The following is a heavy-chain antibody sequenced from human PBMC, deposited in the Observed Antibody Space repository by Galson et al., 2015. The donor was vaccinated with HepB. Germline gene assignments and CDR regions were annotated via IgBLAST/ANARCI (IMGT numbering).Heavy chain of an antibody. CDR1: GYTFTSYD. Sequence: SVKVSCKASGYTFTSYDINWVRQATGQGLEWMGWMNPNSGNTGYAQKFQGRVTMTRNTSISTAYMELSSLRSEDTAVYYCARPRVLYYYMDVWGKGTTVTVSS. V-gene: IGHV1-8*01. J-gene: IGHJ6*03. CDR3: ARPRVLYYYMDV. D-gene: IGHD1-1*01. CDR2: MNPNSGNT.